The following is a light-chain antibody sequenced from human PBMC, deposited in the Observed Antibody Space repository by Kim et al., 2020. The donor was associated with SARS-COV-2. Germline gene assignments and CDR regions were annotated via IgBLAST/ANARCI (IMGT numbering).Light chain of an antibody. CDR1: SSNIGTNI. V-gene: IGLV1-44*01. J-gene: IGLJ3*02. Sequence: PGQRVTISCSGSSSNIGTNIVNWYQHLPGTAPKLLVYSNNQRPSGVPDRFSGSKSGTSAFLAISGLQSEDEADYYCATWDDSLNGLFGGGTQLTVL. CDR3: ATWDDSLNGL. CDR2: SNN.